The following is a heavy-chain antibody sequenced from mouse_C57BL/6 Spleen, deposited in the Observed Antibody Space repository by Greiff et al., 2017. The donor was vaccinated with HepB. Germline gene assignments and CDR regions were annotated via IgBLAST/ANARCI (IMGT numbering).Heavy chain of an antibody. V-gene: IGHV1-80*01. CDR1: GYAFSSYW. CDR3: ARYPPTVVPLYV. D-gene: IGHD1-1*01. Sequence: QVQLQQSGAELVKPGASVKISCKASGYAFSSYWMNWVKQRPGKGLEWIGQIYPGDGDTNYNGKFKGKAILTADKSSSTAYMQLSSLTSEDSAVYFCARYPPTVVPLYVWGTGTTVTGYS. J-gene: IGHJ1*03. CDR2: IYPGDGDT.